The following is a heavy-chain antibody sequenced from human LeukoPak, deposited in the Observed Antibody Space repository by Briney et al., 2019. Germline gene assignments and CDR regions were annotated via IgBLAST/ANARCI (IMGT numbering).Heavy chain of an antibody. CDR3: ARHDRATPYWYFDL. J-gene: IGHJ2*01. D-gene: IGHD1-26*01. CDR2: INHSGST. V-gene: IGHV4-34*01. CDR1: GGSFSGYY. Sequence: SETLSLTCAVYGGSFSGYYWSWIRQPPGKGLEWIGEINHSGSTNYNPSLKSRVTISVDTSKNQFSLKLSSVTAADTAVYYWARHDRATPYWYFDLWGRGTLVTVSS.